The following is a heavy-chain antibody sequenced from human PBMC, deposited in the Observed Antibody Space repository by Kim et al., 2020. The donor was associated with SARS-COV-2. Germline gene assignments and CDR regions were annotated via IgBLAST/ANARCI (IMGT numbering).Heavy chain of an antibody. V-gene: IGHV1-24*01. D-gene: IGHD3-22*01. CDR3: ATDYGSSGYFGSFDI. J-gene: IGHJ3*02. Sequence: AQNFQGRVTMTEDPSTDTAYMELSSLRSEDTAVYYCATDYGSSGYFGSFDIWGQGTMVTVS.